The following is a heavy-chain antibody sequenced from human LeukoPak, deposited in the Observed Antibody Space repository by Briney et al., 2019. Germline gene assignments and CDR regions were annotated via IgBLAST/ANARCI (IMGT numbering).Heavy chain of an antibody. V-gene: IGHV3-48*04. CDR3: ARDLANSGWTWFPL. CDR1: GFTFSSYS. Sequence: HPGGSLRLSCAASGFTFSSYSMNWVRQAPGKGLEWVSYISSSSSTIYYADSVKGRFTISRDNAKKSLYLQMNSLRAEDTAVYYCARDLANSGWTWFPLWGQGTLVTVSS. CDR2: ISSSSSTI. J-gene: IGHJ5*02. D-gene: IGHD6-25*01.